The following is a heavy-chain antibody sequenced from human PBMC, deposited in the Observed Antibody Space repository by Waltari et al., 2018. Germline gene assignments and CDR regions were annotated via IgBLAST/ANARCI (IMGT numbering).Heavy chain of an antibody. Sequence: QVQLVQSGAEVKKPGSSVKVSCKASGGTFSSYTIRWVRQAPGPGHEWMGRIIPILGIANYAQKFQGRVTITADKSTSTAYMELSSLRSEDTAVYYCARDGYDSSGYYGVAGNWFDPWGQGTLVTVSS. V-gene: IGHV1-69*08. J-gene: IGHJ5*02. CDR2: IIPILGIA. D-gene: IGHD3-22*01. CDR1: GGTFSSYT. CDR3: ARDGYDSSGYYGVAGNWFDP.